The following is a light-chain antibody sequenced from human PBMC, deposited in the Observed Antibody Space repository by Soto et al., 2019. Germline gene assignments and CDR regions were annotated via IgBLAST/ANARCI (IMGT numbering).Light chain of an antibody. CDR3: QQYNYWPGT. CDR2: GAS. CDR1: QSVAGN. V-gene: IGKV3-15*01. J-gene: IGKJ1*01. Sequence: ERVLTQSPATLSVSPGESSTLSCRASQSVAGNLAWHQQKPGQAPRLLIYGASTRATGIPTRFSGSGFGTEFTLTISSLQSEDFAVYYCQQYNYWPGTFGQGTKV.